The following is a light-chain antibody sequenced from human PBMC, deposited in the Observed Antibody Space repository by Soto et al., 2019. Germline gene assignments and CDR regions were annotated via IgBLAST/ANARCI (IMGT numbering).Light chain of an antibody. V-gene: IGKV1-5*01. J-gene: IGKJ1*01. Sequence: KITQSPSTLSAKVGDRVTITCRASQSIGTWLAWYQQKPGKAPKLLIYDASSLESGVPSRFSDSGSGTEFTLTISSLQPDDFATYYCQQYNSYWTCGQAPRW. CDR1: QSIGTW. CDR3: QQYNSYWT. CDR2: DAS.